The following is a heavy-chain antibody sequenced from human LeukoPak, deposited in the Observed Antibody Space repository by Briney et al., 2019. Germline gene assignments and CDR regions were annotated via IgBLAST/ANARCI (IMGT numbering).Heavy chain of an antibody. J-gene: IGHJ5*02. D-gene: IGHD3-10*01. V-gene: IGHV1-69*01. Sequence: ASVKVSCKASGGTFSSYAISWVRQAPGQGLEWMGGIIPIFGTANYAQKFQGRVTITADESTSTAYMELSSLRSEDTAVYYCAREREYGSGSYYGRWFDPWGEGTLVTVSS. CDR1: GGTFSSYA. CDR3: AREREYGSGSYYGRWFDP. CDR2: IIPIFGTA.